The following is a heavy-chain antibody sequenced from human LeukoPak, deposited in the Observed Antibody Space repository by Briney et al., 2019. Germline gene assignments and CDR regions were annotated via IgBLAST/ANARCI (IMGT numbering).Heavy chain of an antibody. CDR3: ARPSEGSGWYFSSFDY. J-gene: IGHJ4*02. V-gene: IGHV3-30*04. CDR1: GFTFSSYA. CDR2: ISYDGSNK. Sequence: GGSLRLSCAASGFTFSSYAMHWVRQAPGKGLEWVAVISYDGSNKYYADSVKGPFTISRDNSKNTLFLQMNSLRAEDTAVYYCARPSEGSGWYFSSFDYWGQGTLVTVSS. D-gene: IGHD6-19*01.